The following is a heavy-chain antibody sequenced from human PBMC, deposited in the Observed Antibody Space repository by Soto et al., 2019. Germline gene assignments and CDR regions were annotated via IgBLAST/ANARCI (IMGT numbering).Heavy chain of an antibody. CDR1: GGTFSSYA. D-gene: IGHD2-15*01. CDR2: IIPIFGTA. J-gene: IGHJ5*02. CDR3: ARTKRYCIAELALVCRFFDH. V-gene: IGHV1-69*13. Sequence: ASVKVSCKASGGTFSSYAISWVRQAPGQGLEWMGGIIPIFGTANYAQKFQGRVTITADESTSTAYMELSSLRSEDTAVYYCARTKRYCIAELALVCRFFDHWGHGTLATVSS.